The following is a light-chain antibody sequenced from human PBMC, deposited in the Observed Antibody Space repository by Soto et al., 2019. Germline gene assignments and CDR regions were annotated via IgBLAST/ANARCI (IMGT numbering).Light chain of an antibody. CDR3: QQYFDVPFT. J-gene: IGKJ4*01. CDR1: QSVSSY. Sequence: EIVLTQSPATLSLSPGERATLSCRASQSVSSYLAWYQQKPGQAPRVLIYDASNRATGIPARFSGSGSGTDFTLTISSLEAEDVAFYWCQQYFDVPFTFGGGTKVDI. V-gene: IGKV3-11*01. CDR2: DAS.